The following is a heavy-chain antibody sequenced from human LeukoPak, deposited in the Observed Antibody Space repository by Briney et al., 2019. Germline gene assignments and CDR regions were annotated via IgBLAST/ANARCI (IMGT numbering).Heavy chain of an antibody. D-gene: IGHD6-6*01. CDR2: IYYSGST. CDR3: ARGLYSSSPVDY. J-gene: IGHJ4*02. V-gene: IGHV4-59*11. CDR1: GGSISSHY. Sequence: SETLSLTCTVSGGSISSHYWSWIRQPPGKGLEWIGYIYYSGSTNYNPSLKSRVTISVDTSKNQFSLKLSSVTAADTAVYYCARGLYSSSPVDYWGQGTLVTVSS.